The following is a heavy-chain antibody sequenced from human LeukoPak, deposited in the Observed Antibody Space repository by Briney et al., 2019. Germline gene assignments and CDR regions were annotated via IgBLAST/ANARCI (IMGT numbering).Heavy chain of an antibody. J-gene: IGHJ3*02. Sequence: GRSLRLSCAASGFTFSSYAMHWVRQAPGKGLEWVAVISYDGSNKYYADSVKGRFTISRDNSKNTLYLQMNSLRAEDTAVYYCAGGADTAMGAAFDIWGQGTMVTVSS. V-gene: IGHV3-30*04. CDR1: GFTFSSYA. CDR3: AGGADTAMGAAFDI. CDR2: ISYDGSNK. D-gene: IGHD5-18*01.